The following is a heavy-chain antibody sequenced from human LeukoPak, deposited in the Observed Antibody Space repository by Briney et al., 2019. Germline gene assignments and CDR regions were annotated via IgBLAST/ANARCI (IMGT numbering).Heavy chain of an antibody. J-gene: IGHJ3*02. V-gene: IGHV3-74*01. CDR1: GFTFSTYW. D-gene: IGHD4-23*01. CDR2: INTDGSRT. Sequence: GGSLRLSCAASGFTFSTYWMDWGRQAPGKGLVWVSRINTDGSRTSYADSVKGRFAISRDNAKSTLYMQMNSLRGEDTAVYYCVRKAVYGSSAFDIWGQGTMVTVSS. CDR3: VRKAVYGSSAFDI.